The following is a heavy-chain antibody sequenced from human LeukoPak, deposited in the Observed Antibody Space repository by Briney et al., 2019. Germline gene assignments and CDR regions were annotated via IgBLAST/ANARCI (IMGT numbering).Heavy chain of an antibody. J-gene: IGHJ6*03. Sequence: GGSLRLSCAASGFTFSSYWMSWVRQAPGKGLEWVANIKQDGSEKYYVDSVKGRFTISRDNAKNSLYLQMNSLRVEDTAVYYCARAGRKSRGVDIVRKKETGYYYYLDVWGKGTTVTVSS. CDR3: ARAGRKSRGVDIVRKKETGYYYYLDV. V-gene: IGHV3-7*01. D-gene: IGHD2-15*01. CDR1: GFTFSSYW. CDR2: IKQDGSEK.